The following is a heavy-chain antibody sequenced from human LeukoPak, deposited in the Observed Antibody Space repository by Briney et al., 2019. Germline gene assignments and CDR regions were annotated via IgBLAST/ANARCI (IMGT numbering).Heavy chain of an antibody. V-gene: IGHV3-23*01. Sequence: GGSLRLSCAASGFAFNNYAMSWVRQAPGKGLEWVSGINTSGGHTYFADSVKGRFTISRDSSKNTLYLQMNSLRAEDTAVYYCAKDDSRTLDHFDYWGQGALVTVSS. D-gene: IGHD6-13*01. CDR3: AKDDSRTLDHFDY. J-gene: IGHJ4*02. CDR2: INTSGGHT. CDR1: GFAFNNYA.